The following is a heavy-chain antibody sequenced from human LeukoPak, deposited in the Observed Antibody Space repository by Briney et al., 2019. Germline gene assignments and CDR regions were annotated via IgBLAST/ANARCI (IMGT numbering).Heavy chain of an antibody. CDR3: ASTDSSGYYYPVGYFQH. CDR1: GGSISSYY. Sequence: PSETLSLTCTVSGGSISSYYWSWIRQPPGKGLEWIGYIYYSGSTYYNPSLKSRVTISVDTSKNQFSLKLSSVTAADTAVYYCASTDSSGYYYPVGYFQHWGQGTLVTVSS. CDR2: IYYSGST. V-gene: IGHV4-59*12. J-gene: IGHJ1*01. D-gene: IGHD3-22*01.